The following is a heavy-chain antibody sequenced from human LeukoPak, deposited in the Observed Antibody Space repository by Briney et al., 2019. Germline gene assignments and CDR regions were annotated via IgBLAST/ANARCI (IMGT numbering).Heavy chain of an antibody. CDR1: GFTFRRSA. Sequence: LRLSCVTSGFTFRRSAMHWVRQAPGRGLEWIAFISYDGGTKYYADSVKGRFTISRDNFKNTLSLQMDSLRAEDTAVYYCAKDLETKYCLDYWGQGTLATVSS. CDR3: AKDLETKYCLDY. V-gene: IGHV3-30*18. J-gene: IGHJ4*02. CDR2: ISYDGGTK. D-gene: IGHD2-15*01.